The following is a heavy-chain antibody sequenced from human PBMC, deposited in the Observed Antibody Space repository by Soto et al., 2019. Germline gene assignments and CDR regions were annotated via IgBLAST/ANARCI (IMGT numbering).Heavy chain of an antibody. Sequence: GGSLRLSCAASGFTFSSYAMSWVRQAPGKGLEWVSAISGSGGSTYYADSVKGRFTISRDNSKKTLYLQMNSLRAEDTAVYYCAKVLRGDYYDSSQETKYYFDYWGQGTLVTVSS. CDR2: ISGSGGST. V-gene: IGHV3-23*01. CDR1: GFTFSSYA. J-gene: IGHJ4*02. D-gene: IGHD3-22*01. CDR3: AKVLRGDYYDSSQETKYYFDY.